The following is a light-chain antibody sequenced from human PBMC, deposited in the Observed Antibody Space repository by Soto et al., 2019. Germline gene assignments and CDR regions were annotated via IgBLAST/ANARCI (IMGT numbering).Light chain of an antibody. Sequence: QSVLTQPPSVSGAPGQRVTISCTGSSSNIGAGYHVHWYQQLPGTVPNLLISDSTNRPSGVPDRVSGSKSGTSASLAITGXXXXXXXXYYCQSYDSSLSDYVFGTGTKLTVL. CDR3: QSYDSSLSDYV. CDR2: DST. CDR1: SSNIGAGYH. V-gene: IGLV1-40*01. J-gene: IGLJ1*01.